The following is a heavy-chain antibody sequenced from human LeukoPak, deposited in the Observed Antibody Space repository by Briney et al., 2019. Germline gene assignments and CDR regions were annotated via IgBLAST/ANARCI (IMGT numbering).Heavy chain of an antibody. D-gene: IGHD4-17*01. CDR2: ISDDGSNK. V-gene: IGHV3-30*03. J-gene: IGHJ3*02. CDR3: ARRNCGDYGCAFDI. CDR1: GFTFSSYG. Sequence: GGSLRLSCAASGFTFSSYGMHWVRQAPGKGLEWVAVISDDGSNKYYVDSVKGRVTISRDNAKNSLYLQMNSLRAEDTAVYYCARRNCGDYGCAFDIWGQGTMVAVSS.